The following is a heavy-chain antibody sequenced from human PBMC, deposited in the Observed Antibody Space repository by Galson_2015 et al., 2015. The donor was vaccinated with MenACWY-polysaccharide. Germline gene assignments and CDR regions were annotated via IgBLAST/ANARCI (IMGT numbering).Heavy chain of an antibody. D-gene: IGHD3-16*01. J-gene: IGHJ1*01. V-gene: IGHV5-51*03. CDR3: ARITGGEFLQY. CDR1: GCSFTSYW. Sequence: QSGAEVKKPGESLKISCTGLGCSFTSYWIGWVRQMPGKGLEWMGIIYPGGSDARFSPSFQGQVTMSADKSISTAYLQWNSLKASDTAICYCARITGGEFLQYRGQRALVTV. CDR2: IYPGGSDA.